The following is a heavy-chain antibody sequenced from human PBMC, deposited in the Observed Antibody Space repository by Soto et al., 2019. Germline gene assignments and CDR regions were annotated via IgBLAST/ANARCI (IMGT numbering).Heavy chain of an antibody. CDR3: ARDFWSGYYYYGMDV. J-gene: IGHJ6*02. CDR2: ISSSSSTI. Sequence: SGGSLRLSCADSGFTFSSYSMNWVRQAPGKGLEWVSYISSSSSTIYYADSVKGRFTISRDNAKNSLYLQMNSLRDEDTAVYYCARDFWSGYYYYGMDVWGQGTTVTVSS. D-gene: IGHD3-3*01. CDR1: GFTFSSYS. V-gene: IGHV3-48*02.